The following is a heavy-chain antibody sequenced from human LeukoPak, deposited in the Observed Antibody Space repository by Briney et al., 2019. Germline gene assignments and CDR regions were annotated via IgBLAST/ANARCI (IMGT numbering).Heavy chain of an antibody. D-gene: IGHD3-10*01. CDR3: AKDFMIPSIWFGKLSDKPIDY. V-gene: IGHV3-30*02. CDR2: IRYDGSNK. J-gene: IGHJ4*02. CDR1: GFTFSNYW. Sequence: GGSLRLSCAASGFTFSNYWMYWVRQAPGKGLEWVAFIRYDGSNKYYADSVKGRFTISRDNSKNTLYPQMNSLRAEDTAVYYCAKDFMIPSIWFGKLSDKPIDYWARDPWSPSPQ.